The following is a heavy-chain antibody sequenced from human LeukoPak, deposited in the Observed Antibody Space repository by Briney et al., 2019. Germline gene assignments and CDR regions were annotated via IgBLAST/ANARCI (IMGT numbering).Heavy chain of an antibody. CDR1: GGSISSYY. J-gene: IGHJ3*02. CDR3: ASRRGYCSSTSCHGAFDI. V-gene: IGHV4-59*08. D-gene: IGHD2-2*01. Sequence: SGTLSLTCTVSGGSISSYYWSWIRQPPGKGLEWIGYIYYSGSTYYNPSLKSRVTISVDTSKNQFSLKLSSVTAADTAVYHCASRRGYCSSTSCHGAFDIWGQGTMVTVSS. CDR2: IYYSGST.